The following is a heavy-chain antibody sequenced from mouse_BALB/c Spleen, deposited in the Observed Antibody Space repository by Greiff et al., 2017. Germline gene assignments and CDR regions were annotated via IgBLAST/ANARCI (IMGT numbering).Heavy chain of an antibody. Sequence: QVQLQQPGAELVKPGASVKLSCKASGYTFTSYWMHWVKQRPGQGLEWIGEIDPSDSYTNYNQKFKGKATLTVDKSSSTAYMQLSRLTSEDSAVYYCARSDRYDNAMDYWGQGTSVTVSS. V-gene: IGHV1-69*02. D-gene: IGHD2-14*01. CDR1: GYTFTSYW. CDR2: IDPSDSYT. CDR3: ARSDRYDNAMDY. J-gene: IGHJ4*01.